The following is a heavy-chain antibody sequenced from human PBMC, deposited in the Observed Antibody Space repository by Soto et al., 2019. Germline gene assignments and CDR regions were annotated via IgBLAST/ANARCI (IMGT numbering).Heavy chain of an antibody. J-gene: IGHJ6*02. Sequence: ASVKVSCKASGYTFTSYGISWVRQAPGQGLEWMGWISAYNGNTNYAQKLQGRVTMTTDTSTSTAYMELRSLRSDDTAVYYCARDAYYYDSSGYLGYYYGMDVWGQ. CDR2: ISAYNGNT. V-gene: IGHV1-18*01. D-gene: IGHD3-22*01. CDR1: GYTFTSYG. CDR3: ARDAYYYDSSGYLGYYYGMDV.